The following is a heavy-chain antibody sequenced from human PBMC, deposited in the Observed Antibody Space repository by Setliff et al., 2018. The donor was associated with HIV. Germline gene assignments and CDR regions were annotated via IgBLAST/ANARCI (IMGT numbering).Heavy chain of an antibody. CDR3: ARGSDYIWGNYRFPFDY. CDR2: MSHNGKT. CDR1: GYSISSGYY. Sequence: SETLSLTCAVSGYSISSGYYWGWIRQPPGKGLEWIASMSHNGKTYYNPSLKSRVTISVDTSKSQFSLKLSSVTAADTALYYCARGSDYIWGNYRFPFDYWGQGTLVTVSS. D-gene: IGHD3-16*02. J-gene: IGHJ4*02. V-gene: IGHV4-38-2*01.